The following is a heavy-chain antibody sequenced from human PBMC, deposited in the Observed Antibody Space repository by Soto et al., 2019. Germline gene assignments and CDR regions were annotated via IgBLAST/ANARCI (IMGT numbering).Heavy chain of an antibody. J-gene: IGHJ6*02. CDR3: ARLLIAERHYYYYYGMDV. D-gene: IGHD6-13*01. CDR1: GYSFTSYW. Sequence: GESLKISCKGSGYSFTSYWISWVRQMPGKGLEWMGRIDPSDSYTNYSPSFQGHVTISADKSISTAYLQWSSLKASDTAMCYCARLLIAERHYYYYYGMDVWGQGTTVTVSS. V-gene: IGHV5-10-1*01. CDR2: IDPSDSYT.